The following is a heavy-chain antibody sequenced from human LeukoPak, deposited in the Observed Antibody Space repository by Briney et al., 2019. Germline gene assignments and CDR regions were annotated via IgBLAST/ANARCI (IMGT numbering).Heavy chain of an antibody. V-gene: IGHV4-38-2*02. CDR1: GYSISSGYY. Sequence: SETLSLTCTVSGYSISSGYYWGWIRQPPGKGLEWIGSIYHSGSTNYNPSLKSRVTISVDTSKNQFSLKLSSVTAADAALYYCARGPPGYSYGWRLGYMDVWGKGTTVTVSS. J-gene: IGHJ6*03. CDR3: ARGPPGYSYGWRLGYMDV. D-gene: IGHD5-18*01. CDR2: IYHSGST.